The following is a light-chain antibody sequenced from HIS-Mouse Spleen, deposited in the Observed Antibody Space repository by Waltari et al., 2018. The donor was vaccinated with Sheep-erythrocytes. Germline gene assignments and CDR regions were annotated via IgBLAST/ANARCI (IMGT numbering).Light chain of an antibody. CDR3: CSYAGSSTPWV. CDR1: SSDVGGYNY. V-gene: IGLV2-11*01. CDR2: DVS. J-gene: IGLJ3*02. Sequence: QSALTQPRSVSGSPGQSVTISCTGTSSDVGGYNYVSWYQQHPGKAPKLMIYDVSKRPSWVPDRFSGSKSGNTASLTISGLQAEDEADYYCCSYAGSSTPWVFGGGTKLTVL.